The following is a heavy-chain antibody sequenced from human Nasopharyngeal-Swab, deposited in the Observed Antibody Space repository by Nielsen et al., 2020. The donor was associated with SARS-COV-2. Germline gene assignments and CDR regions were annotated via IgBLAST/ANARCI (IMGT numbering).Heavy chain of an antibody. CDR3: ARAVGQQWLVRRNYFDY. V-gene: IGHV1-18*01. J-gene: IGHJ4*02. Sequence: ASLKVSCKASGYTFTSYGISWVRQAPGQGLEWMGWISAYNGNTNYAQKLQGRVTMTTDTSTSTAYMELRSLRSDDTAVYYCARAVGQQWLVRRNYFDYWGQGTLVTVSS. CDR2: ISAYNGNT. D-gene: IGHD6-19*01. CDR1: GYTFTSYG.